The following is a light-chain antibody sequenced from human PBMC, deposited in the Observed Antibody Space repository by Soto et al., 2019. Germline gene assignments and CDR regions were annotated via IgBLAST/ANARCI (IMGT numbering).Light chain of an antibody. J-gene: IGKJ5*01. CDR1: QSISSW. CDR2: DAS. CDR3: QQYNSSPN. Sequence: DIQMTQSPSTLSASVGDRVTITCRASQSISSWLAWYQQKPGKAPKLLIYDASSLESGVPSRFSGSGSGTEFTLTIRSLQPDDFATYYCQQYNSSPNFGQGTRLEIK. V-gene: IGKV1-5*01.